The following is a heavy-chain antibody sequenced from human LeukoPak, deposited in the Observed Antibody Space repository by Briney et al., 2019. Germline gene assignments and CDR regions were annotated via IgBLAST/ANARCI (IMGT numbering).Heavy chain of an antibody. D-gene: IGHD6-19*01. CDR1: GYTFTTHY. CDR2: INPSGGIT. J-gene: IGHJ4*02. V-gene: IGHV1-46*01. CDR3: ARDGGRSGWYYFDY. Sequence: ASVKVSCKASGYTFTTHYMHWVRQAPGQGLEWMGLINPSGGITTKAQKFQGRVTMTRDTSTSRVYVELSSLRYEDTAVYFCARDGGRSGWYYFDYWGQGTLVTVSS.